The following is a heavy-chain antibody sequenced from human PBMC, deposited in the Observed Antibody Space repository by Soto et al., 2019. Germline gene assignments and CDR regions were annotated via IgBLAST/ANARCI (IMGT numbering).Heavy chain of an antibody. CDR2: ISAYNGNT. J-gene: IGHJ4*02. CDR1: GYTFTSSG. V-gene: IGHV1-18*01. Sequence: ASAKVSCKASGYTFTSSGISWVRQAPGQGLEWMGWISAYNGNTNYAQKLQGRVTMTTDTSTSTAYMELRSLRSDDTAVYYCARDLDSSGWYLKDLGYWGQGTLVTVSS. D-gene: IGHD6-19*01. CDR3: ARDLDSSGWYLKDLGY.